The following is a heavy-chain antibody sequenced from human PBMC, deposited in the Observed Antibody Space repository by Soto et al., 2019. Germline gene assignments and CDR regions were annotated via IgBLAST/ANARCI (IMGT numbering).Heavy chain of an antibody. Sequence: SEKLSLTCAVSGYFISSAYYWGWIRQHPGKGLEWSGSMFHSGSTHYNPSLKCRVTISVDTSNNHFSPRLSSATASDTAVYYCARGHIVVAPTVGCFDTWGQGTLVTGSS. CDR1: GYFISSAYY. V-gene: IGHV4-38-2*01. J-gene: IGHJ5*02. CDR3: ARGHIVVAPTVGCFDT. CDR2: MFHSGST. D-gene: IGHD2-2*01.